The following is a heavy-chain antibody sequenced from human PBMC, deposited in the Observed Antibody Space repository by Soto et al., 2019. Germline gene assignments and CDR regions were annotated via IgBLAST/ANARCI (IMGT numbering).Heavy chain of an antibody. CDR1: GGSISSGGYY. V-gene: IGHV4-31*03. D-gene: IGHD4-17*01. Sequence: QVQLQESGPGLVKPSQTLSLTCTVSGGSISSGGYYWTWIRQHPGKGLEWIGYIYYSGNTYYNPSLKSRVTISVDTPKNQFSLKLSSVTAADTAVYYCAREYDYGDYGGWSYPWGQGTLVTVSS. CDR3: AREYDYGDYGGWSYP. CDR2: IYYSGNT. J-gene: IGHJ5*02.